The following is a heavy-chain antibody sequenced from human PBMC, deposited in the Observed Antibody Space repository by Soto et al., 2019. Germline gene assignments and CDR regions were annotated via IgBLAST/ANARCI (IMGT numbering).Heavy chain of an antibody. D-gene: IGHD3-9*01. CDR1: GFTFSSYA. V-gene: IGHV3-30-3*01. CDR3: ARKLLRYFDWINYYGMDV. Sequence: PGGSLRLSCAASGFTFSSYAMHWVRQAPCKGLEWVAVISYDGSNKYYADSVKGRFTISRDNSKNTLYLQMNSLRAEDTAVYYCARKLLRYFDWINYYGMDVWGQGTTVTVSS. CDR2: ISYDGSNK. J-gene: IGHJ6*02.